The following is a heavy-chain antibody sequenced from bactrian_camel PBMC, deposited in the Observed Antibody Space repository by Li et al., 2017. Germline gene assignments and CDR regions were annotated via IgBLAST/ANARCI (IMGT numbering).Heavy chain of an antibody. D-gene: IGHD6*01. V-gene: IGHV3S1*01. CDR3: ATETTYGGSWYRDGFLY. J-gene: IGHJ4*01. CDR1: GYTYSSYC. CDR2: IATNGGST. Sequence: QVQLVESGGGSVQSGGSLRLSCVVSGYTYSSYCMNWFRRAPGKEREGVAAIATNGGSTFYADSVKGRFTISQDNAKKTLYLQMDALKPEDTAVYYCATETTYGGSWYRDGFLYWGQGTQVTVS.